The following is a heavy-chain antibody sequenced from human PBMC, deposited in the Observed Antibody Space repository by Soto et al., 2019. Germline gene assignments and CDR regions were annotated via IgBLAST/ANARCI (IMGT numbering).Heavy chain of an antibody. J-gene: IGHJ3*02. V-gene: IGHV4-31*03. CDR1: GGSINSGGYY. CDR3: ATAKYQLTPCDI. D-gene: IGHD2-2*01. Sequence: QVQLQESGPGLVKPSQTLSLTCTVSGGSINSGGYYWSWIRQHPGKGLEWIGYISYTGSTYYNPSLKSRVTISMDMSKNQFSLKVNSVTAADTAVYYCATAKYQLTPCDIWGQGTLVTVSS. CDR2: ISYTGST.